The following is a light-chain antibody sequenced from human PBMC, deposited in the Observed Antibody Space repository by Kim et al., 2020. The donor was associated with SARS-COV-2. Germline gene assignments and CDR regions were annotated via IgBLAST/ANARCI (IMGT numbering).Light chain of an antibody. CDR2: GAS. J-gene: IGKJ1*01. CDR3: LKYSSAPWT. V-gene: IGKV1-27*01. Sequence: ASVGDRVTITCRASQDIANALAWYQQKPGKVPQRLIYGASTLQSGVPSRFSGSGSGTEFTLTISSLQTEDVATYFCLKYSSAPWTFGPGTQVDIK. CDR1: QDIANA.